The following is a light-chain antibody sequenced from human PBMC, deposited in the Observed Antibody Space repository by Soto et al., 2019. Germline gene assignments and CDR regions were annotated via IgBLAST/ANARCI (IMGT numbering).Light chain of an antibody. Sequence: QLVLTQPPSASGTPGQRVTISCSGSISNLGSNFVFWYQQLPGAAPKLLISRNDQRPSGVPDRFSGSKSGTSASLAISGLRSEDEADYHCAAWDDSLRGLVFGGGTKLTVL. J-gene: IGLJ3*02. CDR1: ISNLGSNF. CDR2: RND. V-gene: IGLV1-47*01. CDR3: AAWDDSLRGLV.